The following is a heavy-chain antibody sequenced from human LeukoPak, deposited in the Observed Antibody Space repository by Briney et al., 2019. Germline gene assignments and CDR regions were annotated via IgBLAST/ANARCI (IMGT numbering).Heavy chain of an antibody. CDR2: IYYSGST. Sequence: SETLSLTCTISGGSLSSCDYYWSWIRQPPGKGLEWIGYIYYSGSTYYKPSLKSRVTISVDTSKNQFSLKLSSVTAADTAVYYCARVILTGWFDPWGQGTLVTVSS. CDR1: GGSLSSCDYY. CDR3: ARVILTGWFDP. V-gene: IGHV4-30-4*08. D-gene: IGHD2-8*01. J-gene: IGHJ5*02.